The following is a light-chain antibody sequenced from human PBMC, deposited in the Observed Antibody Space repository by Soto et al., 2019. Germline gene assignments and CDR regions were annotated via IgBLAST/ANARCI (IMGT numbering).Light chain of an antibody. CDR3: QHRSNWLFT. V-gene: IGKV3-11*01. CDR1: QSVGSY. Sequence: EIVLTQSPATLSLSPGERATLSCKASQSVGSYLAWYRQKPGQPPRLLIWDASNRAAGIPARFSGSGSGTDFTLTISSLEPEDFAVYYCQHRSNWLFTFGPGTKVDIK. J-gene: IGKJ3*01. CDR2: DAS.